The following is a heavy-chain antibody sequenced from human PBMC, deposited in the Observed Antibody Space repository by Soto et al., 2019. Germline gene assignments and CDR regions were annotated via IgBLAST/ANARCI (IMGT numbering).Heavy chain of an antibody. V-gene: IGHV4-4*02. D-gene: IGHD4-17*01. CDR1: GYSIISTNW. CDR2: IYHSGSA. J-gene: IGHJ4*02. CDR3: ARVHNLVTTISALDS. Sequence: GTLSLTCAVSGYSIISTNWWSWVRQPPGKGLEWIGEIYHSGSANYNPSLKSRVTISVDKSKNQFSLNLSSMTAADTALYYCARVHNLVTTISALDSWGQGTLVTVSS.